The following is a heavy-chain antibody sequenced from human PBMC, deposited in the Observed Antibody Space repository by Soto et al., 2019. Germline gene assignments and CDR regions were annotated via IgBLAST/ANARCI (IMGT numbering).Heavy chain of an antibody. CDR1: GGSFSGYY. CDR3: ARDKISGLFDY. V-gene: IGHV4-34*01. CDR2: INHSGST. Sequence: QVQLQQWGAGLLKPSETLSLTCAVSGGSFSGYYWTWIRQPPGTGLEWVGEINHSGSTNYNPSLKSRVTISVDTSKNQFSLKLTSVTAADAAVYYWARDKISGLFDYWGQGTLVTVSS. J-gene: IGHJ4*02.